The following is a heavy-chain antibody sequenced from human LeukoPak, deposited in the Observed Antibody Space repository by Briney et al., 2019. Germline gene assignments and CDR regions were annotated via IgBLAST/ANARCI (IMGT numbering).Heavy chain of an antibody. V-gene: IGHV1-2*02. D-gene: IGHD2-2*01. CDR1: GYTFTGYY. CDR2: INPNSGGT. Sequence: SVKLSCTASGYTFTGYYMHCVRQVPGQGLEWMGWINPNSGGTNYAQKFQRRVTMTRDTSISTAYIELSRLRSDDTAVYYCAREGYCSSTSCYYWFDPWGQGTLVTVSS. CDR3: AREGYCSSTSCYYWFDP. J-gene: IGHJ5*02.